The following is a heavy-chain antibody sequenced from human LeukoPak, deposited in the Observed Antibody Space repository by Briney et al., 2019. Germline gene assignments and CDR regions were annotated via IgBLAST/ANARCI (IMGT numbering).Heavy chain of an antibody. Sequence: GGSLRLSCAASGFSFSSYAMSWVRQAPGKGLEWVSVISGSGDTTFYADSVKGRFTISRDNSKNTQYLQMNSLRAEDTAVYYCAKSQSGSVDAFDIWGQGTMVTVSS. CDR2: ISGSGDTT. V-gene: IGHV3-23*01. J-gene: IGHJ3*02. CDR1: GFSFSSYA. D-gene: IGHD3-10*01. CDR3: AKSQSGSVDAFDI.